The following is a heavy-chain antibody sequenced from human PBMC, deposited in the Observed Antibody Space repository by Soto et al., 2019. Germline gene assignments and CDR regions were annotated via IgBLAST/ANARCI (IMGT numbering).Heavy chain of an antibody. CDR2: ISGSGGST. D-gene: IGHD6-13*01. Sequence: GGSLRLSCAASGFTFSSYAMSWVRQAPGKGLEWVSVISGSGGSTYYADSVKGRFTITRDNSKNTLYLQMNSLRAEDTAVYYCARQYSSSWNGWDYWGQGTLVTVSS. J-gene: IGHJ4*02. V-gene: IGHV3-23*01. CDR3: ARQYSSSWNGWDY. CDR1: GFTFSSYA.